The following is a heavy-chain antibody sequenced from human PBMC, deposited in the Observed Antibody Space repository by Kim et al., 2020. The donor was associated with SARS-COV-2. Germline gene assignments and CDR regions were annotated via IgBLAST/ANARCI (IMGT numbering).Heavy chain of an antibody. CDR3: VTDGDFGKFDY. J-gene: IGHJ4*02. Sequence: KYGASGRGRFTIARDNARTSLYLQMISLTDEDTAVYYCVTDGDFGKFDYWGQGTLVTVSS. V-gene: IGHV3-7*01. D-gene: IGHD2-21*02.